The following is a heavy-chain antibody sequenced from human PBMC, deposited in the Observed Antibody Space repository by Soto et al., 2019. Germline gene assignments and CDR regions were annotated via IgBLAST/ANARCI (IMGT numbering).Heavy chain of an antibody. V-gene: IGHV3-30*03. CDR2: ISYDGSNK. CDR1: GFTFSSYG. Sequence: QVQLVESGGGVVQPGRSLRLSCAASGFTFSSYGMHWVRQAPGKGLEWVAVISYDGSNKYYADSVKGRFTISRDNSKNTLYLQMNSLRAEDTAVYYCARSRGVAGNEGAFDIWGQGTMVTVSS. D-gene: IGHD6-19*01. J-gene: IGHJ3*02. CDR3: ARSRGVAGNEGAFDI.